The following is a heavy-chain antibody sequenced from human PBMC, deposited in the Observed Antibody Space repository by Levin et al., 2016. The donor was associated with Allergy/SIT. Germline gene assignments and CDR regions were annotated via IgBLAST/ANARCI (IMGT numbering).Heavy chain of an antibody. D-gene: IGHD3-22*01. V-gene: IGHV1-69*01. J-gene: IGHJ6*02. Sequence: WVRQAPGQGLEWMGGIIPIFGTANYAQKFQGRVTITADESTSTAYMELSSLRSEDTAVYYCASSITMIVVVGDYGMDVWGQGTTVTVSS. CDR2: IIPIFGTA. CDR3: ASSITMIVVVGDYGMDV.